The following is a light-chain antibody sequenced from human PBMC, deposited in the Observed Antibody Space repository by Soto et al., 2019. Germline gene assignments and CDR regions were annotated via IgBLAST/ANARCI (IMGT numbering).Light chain of an antibody. CDR2: DAS. CDR1: QSVRSY. V-gene: IGKV3-11*01. Sequence: EIVLTQSPATLSLSPGERATLSCRASQSVRSYLAWYQQKVGQAPRLLIYDASNRATGIPARFSGSVSGTDFTLTISSLEPEDFAVYYCQQRSNWPRTFGQGTKVEIK. CDR3: QQRSNWPRT. J-gene: IGKJ1*01.